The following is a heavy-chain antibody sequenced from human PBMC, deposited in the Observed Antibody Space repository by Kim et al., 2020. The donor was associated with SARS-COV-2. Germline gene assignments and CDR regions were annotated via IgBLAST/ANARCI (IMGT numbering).Heavy chain of an antibody. V-gene: IGHV3-11*06. Sequence: ADSRKGRFTISRDNAEDSLYLQVNSLRTEDTAVYYCAREGQYYYYYGMDVWGQGTTVTVSS. J-gene: IGHJ6*02. CDR3: AREGQYYYYYGMDV.